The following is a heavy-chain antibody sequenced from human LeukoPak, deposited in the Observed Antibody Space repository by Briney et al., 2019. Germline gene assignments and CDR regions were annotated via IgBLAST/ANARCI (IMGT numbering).Heavy chain of an antibody. CDR3: ASQYYYDNSAYYTSDWFDP. V-gene: IGHV3-48*03. CDR2: ISRSGRTI. CDR1: GFIFSGYD. Sequence: GGSLRLSCAASGFIFSGYDMNWVRQPPGKGLEWVSFISRSGRTIYCADSVKGRFTISRDDAKNSLYLQMNSLRAGDTALYYCASQYYYDNSAYYTSDWFDPWGQGTLVTVSS. J-gene: IGHJ5*02. D-gene: IGHD3-22*01.